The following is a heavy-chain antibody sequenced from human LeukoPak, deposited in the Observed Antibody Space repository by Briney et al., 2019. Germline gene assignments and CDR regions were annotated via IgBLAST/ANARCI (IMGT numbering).Heavy chain of an antibody. CDR3: ARLAYGGNSYSAFDI. D-gene: IGHD4-23*01. J-gene: IGHJ3*02. CDR2: IYPGDSDT. Sequence: GESLKISCKGSGYSFTSYWIGWVRQMPGKGLEWMGIIYPGDSDTRYSPSFQGQVIISADKSISTAYLQWSSLKASDTAMYYCARLAYGGNSYSAFDIWGQGTMVTVSS. V-gene: IGHV5-51*01. CDR1: GYSFTSYW.